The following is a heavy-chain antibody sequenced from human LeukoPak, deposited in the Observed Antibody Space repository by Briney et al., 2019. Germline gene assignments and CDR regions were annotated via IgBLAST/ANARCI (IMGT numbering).Heavy chain of an antibody. CDR2: INDSGGNT. D-gene: IGHD3-10*01. V-gene: IGHV3-23*01. J-gene: IGHJ4*02. CDR1: GFTFSSYA. Sequence: PGGSLRLSCAASGFTFSSYAMSWVRQAPGKGLEWVSLINDSGGNTYYADSVKGRFTISRDNSKNTLFLQMSSLRAEDTAVYYCAVRITMVRGVPDYFDYWGQGTLVTVSS. CDR3: AVRITMVRGVPDYFDY.